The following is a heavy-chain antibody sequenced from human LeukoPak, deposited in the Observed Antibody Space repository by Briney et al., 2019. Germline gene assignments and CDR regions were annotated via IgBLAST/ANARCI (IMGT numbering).Heavy chain of an antibody. CDR3: ARETAQKGAHYMDV. J-gene: IGHJ6*03. CDR1: GGSISSYY. CDR2: IYYSGST. V-gene: IGHV4-59*01. D-gene: IGHD3-16*01. Sequence: PSETLSLTCTVSGGSISSYYWSWIRQPPGKGLEWIGYIYYSGSTTYNPSLKSRVTISVDTSKNQSTLKLSSETAADTAVDYCARETAQKGAHYMDVWGKGTTVTISS.